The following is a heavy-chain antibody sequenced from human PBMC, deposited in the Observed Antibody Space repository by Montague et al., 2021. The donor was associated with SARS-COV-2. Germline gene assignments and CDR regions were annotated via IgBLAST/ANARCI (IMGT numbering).Heavy chain of an antibody. CDR1: GGSISSSNYY. J-gene: IGHJ4*02. Sequence: SETLSLTRTVAGGSISSSNYYWGWIRQPPGKGLEWIGSLFYSGSSFYNPSLKSRVTISVDTSKNQFSQRLSSVTAADTAVYYCVAEWLAIYYFDFWGQGTLVTVSS. CDR3: VAEWLAIYYFDF. V-gene: IGHV4-39*01. D-gene: IGHD6-19*01. CDR2: LFYSGSS.